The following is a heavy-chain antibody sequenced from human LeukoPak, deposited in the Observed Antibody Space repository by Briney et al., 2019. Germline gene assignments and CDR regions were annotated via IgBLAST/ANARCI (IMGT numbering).Heavy chain of an antibody. CDR2: ISYDGSNK. CDR3: ARTYYYDSSGYHPLDY. Sequence: GGSLRLSCAASGFTFSSYAMHWVRQAPGKGLEWVAVISYDGSNKYYADSVKGRFTISRDNSKNTLYLQMNSLRAEDTAVYYCARTYYYDSSGYHPLDYWGQGTLVTVSS. D-gene: IGHD3-22*01. V-gene: IGHV3-30-3*01. CDR1: GFTFSSYA. J-gene: IGHJ4*02.